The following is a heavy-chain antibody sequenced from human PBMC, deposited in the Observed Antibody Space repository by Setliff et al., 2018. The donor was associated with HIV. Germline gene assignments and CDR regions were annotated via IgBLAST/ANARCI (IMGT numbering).Heavy chain of an antibody. CDR2: IYRSGST. CDR3: ARSAVAVPADYNFWSGYPTAHAFDI. CDR1: DYSIRSGYY. D-gene: IGHD3-3*01. V-gene: IGHV4-38-2*01. J-gene: IGHJ3*02. Sequence: SETLSLTCAVSDYSIRSGYYWGWIRQPPGKGLEWIGSIYRSGSTYYNPSLKSRVTISVDTSKKQFSLKLSSVTAADTAVYYCARSAVAVPADYNFWSGYPTAHAFDIWGQGTMVTVSS.